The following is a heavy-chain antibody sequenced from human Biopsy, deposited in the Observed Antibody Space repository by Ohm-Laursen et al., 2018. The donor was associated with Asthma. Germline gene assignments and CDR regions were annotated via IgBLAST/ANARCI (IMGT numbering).Heavy chain of an antibody. CDR2: ISGSGGST. CDR3: AKDRDYDILTGPPGFDY. CDR1: GFTFSSYA. V-gene: IGHV3-23*01. J-gene: IGHJ4*02. Sequence: GSLRLSCTASGFTFSSYAMSWVRQGPGKGLEGVSAISGSGGSTYYADSVKGRFTISRDNSKNTLYLQMNSLRAEDTAVYYCAKDRDYDILTGPPGFDYWGQGTLVTVSS. D-gene: IGHD3-9*01.